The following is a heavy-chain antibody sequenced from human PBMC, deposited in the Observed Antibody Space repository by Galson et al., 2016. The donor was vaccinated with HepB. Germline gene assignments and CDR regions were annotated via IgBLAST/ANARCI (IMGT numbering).Heavy chain of an antibody. CDR3: ARLSTVMFDF. D-gene: IGHD4-11*01. J-gene: IGHJ4*02. Sequence: QSGAEVKKPGESLTISRKGSGYTFTSHWIAWVRQMPGTRLEWMGSTYPGAADTTYSRSFEGQVTMSVDKAISTTYLHWSGLKASDTAMYYCARLSTVMFDFWGQGTRVTVSS. CDR1: GYTFTSHW. CDR2: TYPGAADT. V-gene: IGHV5-51*01.